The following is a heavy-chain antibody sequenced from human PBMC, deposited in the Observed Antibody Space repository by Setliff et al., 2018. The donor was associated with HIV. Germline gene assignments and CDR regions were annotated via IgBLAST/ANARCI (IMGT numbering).Heavy chain of an antibody. CDR3: ARAPYSSSWGCYFDY. CDR2: IYSSGST. Sequence: SETLSLTCTVSGGSISSYYWSWIRQPPGKGLEWLGHIYSSGSTNYNPSLKSRVTISVDTSKNQFSLKLRSVTAADTAVYYCARAPYSSSWGCYFDYWGQGTLVTVSS. CDR1: GGSISSYY. D-gene: IGHD6-13*01. V-gene: IGHV4-4*09. J-gene: IGHJ4*02.